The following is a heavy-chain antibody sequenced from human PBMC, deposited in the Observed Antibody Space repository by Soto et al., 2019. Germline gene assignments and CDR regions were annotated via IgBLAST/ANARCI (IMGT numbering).Heavy chain of an antibody. CDR3: AKRSSSSTFDY. J-gene: IGHJ4*02. V-gene: IGHV3-23*01. CDR2: ISGSDDST. D-gene: IGHD6-6*01. CDR1: GFTFSSYA. Sequence: EVQLLESGGGLVQPGESLRLSCAASGFTFSSYAMSWVRQAPGKGLEWVSVISGSDDSTYYADSGKGRFTISRDNPKNTLYLQMNSLRAEDTAVYYCAKRSSSSTFDYWGQGTLVTVSS.